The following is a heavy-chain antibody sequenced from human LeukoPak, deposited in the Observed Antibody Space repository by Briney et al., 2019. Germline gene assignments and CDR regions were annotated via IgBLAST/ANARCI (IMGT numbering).Heavy chain of an antibody. CDR3: ARPYRGSLN. V-gene: IGHV4-39*01. J-gene: IGHJ4*02. D-gene: IGHD3-16*01. CDR2: IYYSGST. CDR1: GGSISSSSYY. Sequence: PSETLSLTCSVSGGSISSSSYYWGWIRQPPGKGLEWIGSIYYSGSTYYSPSLKSRVTISVDTSKNQFSLKLSSVTAADTAVYYCARPYRGSLNWGQGTLVTVSS.